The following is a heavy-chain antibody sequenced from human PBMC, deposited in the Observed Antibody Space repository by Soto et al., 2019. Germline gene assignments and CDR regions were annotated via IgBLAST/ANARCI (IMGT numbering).Heavy chain of an antibody. CDR1: GYPFTTYY. CDR2: IDPRSGGM. CDR3: ATDDYGIFPY. J-gene: IGHJ4*02. D-gene: IGHD3-10*01. V-gene: IGHV1-2*02. Sequence: HVQLVQSGTEVKKPGASVRVSCMVSGYPFTTYYIHWVRQAPGQGLEWMGWIDPRSGGMVYEQKFQGRVTITRDTSISTVYMDLSGLTSDDTALYYCATDDYGIFPYWGQGSLVTVSS.